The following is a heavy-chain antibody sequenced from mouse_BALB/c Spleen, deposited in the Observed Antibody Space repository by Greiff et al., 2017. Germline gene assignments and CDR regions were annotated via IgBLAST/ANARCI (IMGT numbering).Heavy chain of an antibody. D-gene: IGHD3-1*01. CDR1: GFSLTSYG. Sequence: VMLVESGPGLVAPSQSLSITCTVSGFSLTSYGVHWVRQPPGKGLEWLGVIWAGGSTNYNSALMSRLSISKDNSKSQVFLKMNSLQTDDTAMYYCAREGQLGLRDYAMDYWGQGTSVTVSS. J-gene: IGHJ4*01. V-gene: IGHV2-9*02. CDR2: IWAGGST. CDR3: AREGQLGLRDYAMDY.